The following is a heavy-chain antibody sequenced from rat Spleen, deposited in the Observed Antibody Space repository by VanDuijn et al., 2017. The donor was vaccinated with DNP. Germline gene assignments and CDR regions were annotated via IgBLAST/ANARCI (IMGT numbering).Heavy chain of an antibody. CDR2: ITSSGGSI. J-gene: IGHJ2*01. CDR3: ARGDYGN. Sequence: EVQLVETGGGLVQPGGSLKLSCVASGFTFSSYWMFWIRQAPGKRLEWVASITSSGGSIYYPDSVKGRFTISRDDAKNTLYLQMNSLQAEDTATYYCARGDYGNWGQGVVVTVSS. CDR1: GFTFSSYW. D-gene: IGHD1-3*01. V-gene: IGHV5-58*01.